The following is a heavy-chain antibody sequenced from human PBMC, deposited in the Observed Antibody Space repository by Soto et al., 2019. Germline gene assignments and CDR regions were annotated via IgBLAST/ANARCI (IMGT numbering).Heavy chain of an antibody. J-gene: IGHJ6*02. CDR2: INHSGST. CDR1: GGSFSGYY. V-gene: IGHV4-34*01. Sequence: QVQPQQWGAGLLKPSETLSLTCAVYGGSFSGYYWSWIRQPPGKGLEWIGEINHSGSTNYNPSLKSRVTISVDTSKNQFSLNLRSVTAADTAVYYCAGGRGRQQLVMTYYYGMDVWGQGTTVTVSS. CDR3: AGGRGRQQLVMTYYYGMDV. D-gene: IGHD6-13*01.